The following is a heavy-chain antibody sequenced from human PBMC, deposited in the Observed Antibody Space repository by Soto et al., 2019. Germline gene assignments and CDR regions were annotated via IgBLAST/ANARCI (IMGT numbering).Heavy chain of an antibody. CDR2: ISSSSSYI. Sequence: EVQLVESGGGLVKPGGSLRLSCAASGFTFSSYSMNWVRQAPGKGLEWVSSISSSSSYIYYADSVKGRFTISRDNAKISLYLQMNILRAEDTAVYYCARELGQKFDYWGQGTLVTVSS. CDR3: ARELGQKFDY. J-gene: IGHJ4*02. V-gene: IGHV3-21*01. CDR1: GFTFSSYS.